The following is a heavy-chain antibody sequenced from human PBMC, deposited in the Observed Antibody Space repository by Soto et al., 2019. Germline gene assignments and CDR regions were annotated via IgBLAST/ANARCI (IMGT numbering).Heavy chain of an antibody. J-gene: IGHJ4*02. V-gene: IGHV3-23*01. CDR2: TSGSGGST. CDR3: AKDRPYRSGWYDFDY. D-gene: IGHD6-19*01. CDR1: GFTFSSYA. Sequence: EVQLLESGGGLVQPGGSLRLSCAASGFTFSSYAMSWVRQAPGKGLEWVSATSGSGGSTYYADSVKARYTISRDNSKNTLYLQMNSLRAEDTAVYDCAKDRPYRSGWYDFDYWGQGALVTVFS.